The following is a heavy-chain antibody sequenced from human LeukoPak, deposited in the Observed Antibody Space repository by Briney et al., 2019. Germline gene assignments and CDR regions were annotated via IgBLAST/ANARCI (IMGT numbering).Heavy chain of an antibody. CDR2: INHSGST. CDR1: GGSFSGYY. V-gene: IGHV4-34*01. D-gene: IGHD1-26*01. Sequence: SETLSLTCAVYGGSFSGYYWSWIRQPPGKGLEWIGEINHSGSTNYSPSLKSRVTISVDTSKNQFSLKLSSVTAADTAVCYCARVTGGRGSYAEVYCDYWGQGTLVTVSS. J-gene: IGHJ4*02. CDR3: ARVTGGRGSYAEVYCDY.